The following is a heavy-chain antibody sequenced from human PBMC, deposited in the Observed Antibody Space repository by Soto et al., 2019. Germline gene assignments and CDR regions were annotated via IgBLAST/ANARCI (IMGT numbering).Heavy chain of an antibody. V-gene: IGHV4-31*03. J-gene: IGHJ5*02. Sequence: SETLSLTCTVSGGSISSGGYYWSWIRQHPGKGLEWIGYIYYSGSTYYNPSLKSRVTISVDTSKNQFSLKLSSVTAADTAVYYCARGIMITFGGVIWFDPWGQGTLVTVSS. D-gene: IGHD3-16*01. CDR3: ARGIMITFGGVIWFDP. CDR2: IYYSGST. CDR1: GGSISSGGYY.